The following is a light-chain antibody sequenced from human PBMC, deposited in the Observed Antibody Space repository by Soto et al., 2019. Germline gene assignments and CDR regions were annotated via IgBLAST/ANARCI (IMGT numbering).Light chain of an antibody. CDR3: SSYTSDGTLV. Sequence: QSALTQPASVSGSPGQSITISCTGTSSDVGFYNYVSWYQQHPGKAPKLMIYEVSNRPSGVSNRFSGSKSGNTASLTISGLQAEDEADYYCSSYTSDGTLVFGTGTKLTVL. J-gene: IGLJ1*01. CDR1: SSDVGFYNY. CDR2: EVS. V-gene: IGLV2-14*01.